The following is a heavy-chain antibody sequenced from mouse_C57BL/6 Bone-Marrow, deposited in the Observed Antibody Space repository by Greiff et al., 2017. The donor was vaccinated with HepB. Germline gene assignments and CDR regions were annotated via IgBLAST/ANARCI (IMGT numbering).Heavy chain of an antibody. Sequence: QVQLQQSGPELVKPGASVKISCKASGYAFSSSWMNWVKQRPGKGLEWIGRIYPGDGDTNYNGKFKGKATLTADKSSSTAYMQLSSLTSEASAVYFCARRSRQLRLSFDYWGQGTTLTVSS. V-gene: IGHV1-82*01. CDR2: IYPGDGDT. CDR1: GYAFSSSW. D-gene: IGHD3-2*02. CDR3: ARRSRQLRLSFDY. J-gene: IGHJ2*01.